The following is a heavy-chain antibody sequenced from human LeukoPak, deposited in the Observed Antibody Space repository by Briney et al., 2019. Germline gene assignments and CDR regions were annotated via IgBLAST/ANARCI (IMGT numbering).Heavy chain of an antibody. Sequence: PSETLSLTCIVFGDSVSSDNWWIWFRQPPGKRLEWLGEIHHGGTTTYNPSFKSRVTISVDKSKNQYSLKLSSVTAADTAVYYCGSNGYYSLDYWGRGTLVTVSS. CDR2: IHHGGTT. J-gene: IGHJ4*02. V-gene: IGHV4-4*02. CDR1: GDSVSSDNW. CDR3: GSNGYYSLDY. D-gene: IGHD3-3*01.